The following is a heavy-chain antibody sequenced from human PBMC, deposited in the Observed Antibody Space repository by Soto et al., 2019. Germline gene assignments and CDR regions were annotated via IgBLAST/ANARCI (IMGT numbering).Heavy chain of an antibody. D-gene: IGHD1-20*01. CDR1: GIAFNSSG. J-gene: IGHJ4*02. Sequence: QVQLVESGGGVVHPGRSLRLSGATSGIAFNSSGMHWLRQSPGKGLEWLALIWFDGSNRIYANSVKGRFTISRDNSKNTLYLQMNTVRAADTAIYYCARGNNHFDRWGQGILVTVSS. V-gene: IGHV3-33*01. CDR3: ARGNNHFDR. CDR2: IWFDGSNR.